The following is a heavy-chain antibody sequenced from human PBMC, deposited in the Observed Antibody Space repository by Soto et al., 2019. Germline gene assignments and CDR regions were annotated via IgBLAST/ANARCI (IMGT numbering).Heavy chain of an antibody. Sequence: SETLSLTCTVSGGSISSGGYYWSWIRQHPGKGLEWIGYIYYSGSTYYNPSLKSRVTISVDTSKNQFSLKLSSVTAADTAVYYCARETQDFPPKRSYYYYYMDVWGKGTTVTVSS. J-gene: IGHJ6*03. CDR2: IYYSGST. V-gene: IGHV4-31*03. CDR3: ARETQDFPPKRSYYYYYMDV. CDR1: GGSISSGGYY.